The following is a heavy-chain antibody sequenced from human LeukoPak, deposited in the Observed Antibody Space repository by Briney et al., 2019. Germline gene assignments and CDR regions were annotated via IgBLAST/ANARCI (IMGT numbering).Heavy chain of an antibody. CDR2: IKSKTDGGTT. V-gene: IGHV3-15*01. Sequence: GGSLRLSCAASGFTFSYAWMNWVRQAPGKGLEWVGRIKSKTDGGTTDYAASVKGRFTISRDDSKNTLYLQMNSLETEDTAVYYCTTAYIAATKDFDYWGQGTLVSVSS. CDR1: GFTFSYAW. CDR3: TTAYIAATKDFDY. D-gene: IGHD5-12*01. J-gene: IGHJ4*02.